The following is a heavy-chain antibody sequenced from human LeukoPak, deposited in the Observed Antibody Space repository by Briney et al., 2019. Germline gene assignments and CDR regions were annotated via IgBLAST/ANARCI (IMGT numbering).Heavy chain of an antibody. D-gene: IGHD3-22*01. CDR2: ISAYNGNT. V-gene: IGHV1-18*01. CDR1: GYTFTSYS. Sequence: ASVKVSCKASGYTFTSYSISWVRQAPGQGLEWMGWISAYNGNTNYAQKLQGRVTMTTDTSTSTAYMELRSLRSDDTAVYYCARGHYYYDSSGYPFDYWGQGTLVTVSS. CDR3: ARGHYYYDSSGYPFDY. J-gene: IGHJ4*02.